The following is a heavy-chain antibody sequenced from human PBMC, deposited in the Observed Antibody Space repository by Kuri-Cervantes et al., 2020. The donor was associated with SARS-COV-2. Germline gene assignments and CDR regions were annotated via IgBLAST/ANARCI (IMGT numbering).Heavy chain of an antibody. CDR1: GFTFSDYY. Sequence: GESLKISCAASGFTFSDYYMSWIRQAPGKGLEWVSYISSSSSTIYYADSVKGRFTISRDNSKNTLYLQMNSLRAEDTAVYYCARYCSSVSCYSLRAILDYWGPGTLVTVSS. CDR2: ISSSSSTI. V-gene: IGHV3-11*01. J-gene: IGHJ4*02. CDR3: ARYCSSVSCYSLRAILDY. D-gene: IGHD2-2*02.